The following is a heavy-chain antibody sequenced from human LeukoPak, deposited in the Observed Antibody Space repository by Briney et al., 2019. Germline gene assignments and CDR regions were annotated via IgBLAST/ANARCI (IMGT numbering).Heavy chain of an antibody. Sequence: GGSLRLSCAASGFTFSRYWMNWVRQAPGKGLEWVANMDPSGSQKRYMDSVKGRLTISKDSPGTSFYLEMYSLRADDTGIYYCAIWTSGNYWGQGSLVTVSS. V-gene: IGHV3-7*03. CDR3: AIWTSGNY. J-gene: IGHJ4*02. CDR2: MDPSGSQK. CDR1: GFTFSRYW. D-gene: IGHD1-1*01.